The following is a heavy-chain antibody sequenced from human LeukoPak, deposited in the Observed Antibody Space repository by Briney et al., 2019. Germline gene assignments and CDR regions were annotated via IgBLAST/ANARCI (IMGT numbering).Heavy chain of an antibody. CDR1: GFTFSTYW. J-gene: IGHJ4*02. V-gene: IGHV3-74*01. Sequence: GGSLRLSCAASGFTFSTYWMHWVRQAPGKGLVWVSCISSDGSNTNYADSVKGRFTISRDNAKNTLYLQMNSLGVEDTAVYYCARDLHWGASDYWGQGTLVTVSS. CDR2: ISSDGSNT. CDR3: ARDLHWGASDY. D-gene: IGHD1-26*01.